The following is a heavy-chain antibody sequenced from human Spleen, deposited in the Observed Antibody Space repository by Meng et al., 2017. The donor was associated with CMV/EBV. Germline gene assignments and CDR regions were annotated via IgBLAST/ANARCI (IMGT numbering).Heavy chain of an antibody. D-gene: IGHD1-26*01. CDR2: INHSGRT. CDR1: GGSFSGYY. Sequence: QVQLQQWGAGLLKPSETLSLTCAVYGGSFSGYYWSWIRQPPGKGLEWIGEINHSGRTNYNPSLKTRVTISVDTPKSQFSLKLTSVTAADTAVYYCARGIVGNWFDPWGQGTLVTVSS. V-gene: IGHV4-34*01. CDR3: ARGIVGNWFDP. J-gene: IGHJ5*02.